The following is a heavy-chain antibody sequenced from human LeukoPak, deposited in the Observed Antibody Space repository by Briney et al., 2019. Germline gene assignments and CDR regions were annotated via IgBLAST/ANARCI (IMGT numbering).Heavy chain of an antibody. CDR3: AKGPHYDSSGYNYQGYFDY. J-gene: IGHJ4*02. CDR1: GFTVSSNY. V-gene: IGHV3-66*01. Sequence: GGSLRLSCAASGFTVSSNYMSWVRQAPGKGLEWVSVIYSGGSTYYADSVKGRFTISRDNSKNTLYLQMNSLRAEDTAVYNCAKGPHYDSSGYNYQGYFDYWGQGTLVTVSS. CDR2: IYSGGST. D-gene: IGHD3-22*01.